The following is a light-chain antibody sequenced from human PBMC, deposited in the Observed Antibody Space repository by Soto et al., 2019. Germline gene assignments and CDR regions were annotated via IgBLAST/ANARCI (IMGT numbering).Light chain of an antibody. V-gene: IGLV1-40*01. CDR2: GNI. CDR3: QSYDSSLSVLYV. Sequence: QSARTQPPSVSGAPGQRVIISCTGSNSNIGAGYEVHWFQQLPGTAPKLLIYGNINRPSGVPDRFSGSKSGTSASLAITGLQPEDEADYYCQSYDSSLSVLYVFGTGTKVTVL. J-gene: IGLJ1*01. CDR1: NSNIGAGYE.